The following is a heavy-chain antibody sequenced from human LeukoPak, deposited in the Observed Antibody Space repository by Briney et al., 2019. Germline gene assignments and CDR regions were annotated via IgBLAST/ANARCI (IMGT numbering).Heavy chain of an antibody. V-gene: IGHV3-33*01. Sequence: GGSLRLSCVASGFGFNTYGMHWVRQAPGKGLEWVAVIWYEGEKKYYSDSVKGRFTASRDNSKNTVYLQMNSLRAEDTAVYYCARGTRVELPRYYYHGMDVWGQGTTVSVSS. CDR1: GFGFNTYG. CDR3: ARGTRVELPRYYYHGMDV. J-gene: IGHJ6*02. CDR2: IWYEGEKK. D-gene: IGHD3-10*01.